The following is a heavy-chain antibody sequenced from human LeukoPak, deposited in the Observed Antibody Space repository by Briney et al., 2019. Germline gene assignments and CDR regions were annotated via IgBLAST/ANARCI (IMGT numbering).Heavy chain of an antibody. J-gene: IGHJ4*02. D-gene: IGHD4-17*01. CDR1: GGSISSYY. V-gene: IGHV4-59*01. CDR2: IYYSGST. Sequence: SETLSLTCTVSGGSISSYYWSWIRQPPGKGLEWIGYIYYSGSTNYNPSLKSRVTISVDTSKNQFSLKLSSVTAADTAVYYCARHSTVTTPYYFDYWGQGTLVTVSS. CDR3: ARHSTVTTPYYFDY.